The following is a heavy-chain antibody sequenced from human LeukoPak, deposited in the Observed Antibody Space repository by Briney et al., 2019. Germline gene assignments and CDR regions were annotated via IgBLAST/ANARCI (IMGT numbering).Heavy chain of an antibody. V-gene: IGHV3-74*01. CDR1: GFTFSSYW. Sequence: GGSLRLSCAASGFTFSSYWMHWVRQAPGKGLVWVSRINSDGSSTSYADSVKGRFTISRDNAKNTLYLQMNSLRAEDTAVYYCARGRYYDFWSGCYTWDYYYYGMDVWGQGTTVTVSS. J-gene: IGHJ6*02. D-gene: IGHD3-3*01. CDR2: INSDGSST. CDR3: ARGRYYDFWSGCYTWDYYYYGMDV.